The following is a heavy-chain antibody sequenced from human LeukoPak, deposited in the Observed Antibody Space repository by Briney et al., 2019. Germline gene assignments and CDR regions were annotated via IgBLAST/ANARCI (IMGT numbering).Heavy chain of an antibody. CDR2: INHSGCT. CDR3: ARVMGVVVPAAIRATPKNYYYYYMDV. Sequence: SETLSLTCAVYGGSFSGYYWSWIHQPPGKGLEWIGEINHSGCTNYNPSLKSRVAISVDTSKNQFSLKLSSVTAADTAVYYCARVMGVVVPAAIRATPKNYYYYYMDVWGKGTTVTVSS. D-gene: IGHD2-2*02. V-gene: IGHV4-34*01. CDR1: GGSFSGYY. J-gene: IGHJ6*03.